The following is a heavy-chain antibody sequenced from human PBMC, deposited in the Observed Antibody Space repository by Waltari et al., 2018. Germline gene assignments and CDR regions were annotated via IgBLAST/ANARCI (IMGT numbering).Heavy chain of an antibody. CDR2: VRGIGRST. J-gene: IGHJ4*02. CDR3: AKDDSPDDC. V-gene: IGHV3-23*01. D-gene: IGHD2-21*01. CDR1: GFTFSTSA. Sequence: EVQLLESGGGLVQPGGSLRLSCTASGFTFSTSAMTWVRQAPGKGLGLVSAVRGIGRSTYYADSVRGRFTISRNDSKNTLYLQMNSLRADDTALYYCAKDDSPDDCWGQGTLVTVSS.